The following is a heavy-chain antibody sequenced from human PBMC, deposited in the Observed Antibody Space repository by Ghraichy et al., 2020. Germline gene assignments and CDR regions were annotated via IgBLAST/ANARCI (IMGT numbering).Heavy chain of an antibody. CDR3: ARYRDAGLEMATIVDAFDI. V-gene: IGHV3-11*06. CDR1: GFTFSDYY. D-gene: IGHD5-24*01. J-gene: IGHJ3*02. CDR2: ISSSSSYT. Sequence: GGSLRLSCAASGFTFSDYYMSWIRQAPGKGLEWVSYISSSSSYTNYADSVKGRFTISRDNAKNSLYLQMNSLRAEDTAVYYCARYRDAGLEMATIVDAFDIWGQGTMVTVSS.